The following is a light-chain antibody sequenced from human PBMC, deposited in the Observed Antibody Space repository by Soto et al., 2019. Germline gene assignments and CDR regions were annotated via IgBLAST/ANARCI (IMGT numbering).Light chain of an antibody. Sequence: DIQMTQSPSSVSASVGDRVTITCRVSQDISSWLAWYQQKPGKAPNLLIYAASSLQSGVPSRFSGSGSGTDFTLTITSLQPEDFATYYCQQANSFLALTFGGGTKVEIK. V-gene: IGKV1-12*01. CDR2: AAS. CDR1: QDISSW. J-gene: IGKJ4*01. CDR3: QQANSFLALT.